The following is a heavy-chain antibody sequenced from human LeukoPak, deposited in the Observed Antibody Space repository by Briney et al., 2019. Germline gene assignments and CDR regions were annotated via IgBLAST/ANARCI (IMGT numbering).Heavy chain of an antibody. Sequence: GGSLRLSCVASGFTFSNYGMHWVRQTPGKGLEWVAFIRSDGSTKYYADSVKGRFTISRDNSKSTLYLQMNSLRAEDTAVYYCAKDPPNYSSSWDWDYWGQGTLVTVSS. V-gene: IGHV3-30*02. CDR3: AKDPPNYSSSWDWDY. CDR2: IRSDGSTK. D-gene: IGHD6-13*01. CDR1: GFTFSNYG. J-gene: IGHJ4*02.